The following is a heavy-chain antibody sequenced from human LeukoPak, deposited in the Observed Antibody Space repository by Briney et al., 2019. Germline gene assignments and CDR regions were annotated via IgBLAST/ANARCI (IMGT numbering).Heavy chain of an antibody. CDR2: IYYSGST. V-gene: IGHV4-59*01. CDR3: ARDQRIGPLDYYYGMDV. D-gene: IGHD2-21*01. J-gene: IGHJ6*02. CDR1: GGSISSYY. Sequence: SETLSLTCTVSGGSISSYYWSWIRQPPGKGLEWIGYIYYSGSTNYNPSLKSRVTISVDTSKNQFSLKLSSVTAADTAVYYCARDQRIGPLDYYYGMDVWGQGNTVTVSS.